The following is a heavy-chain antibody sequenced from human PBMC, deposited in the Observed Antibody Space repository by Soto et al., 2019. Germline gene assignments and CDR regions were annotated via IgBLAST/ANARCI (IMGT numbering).Heavy chain of an antibody. CDR2: ISSTSSYI. CDR3: ARSGDCRGSSCYSDY. V-gene: IGHV3-21*01. CDR1: GFTFSNYN. D-gene: IGHD2-21*02. Sequence: PGGSLRLSCAASGFTFSNYNMHWVRQAPGKGLEWVSYISSTSSYIYYADPVKGRFTISRDNAKNSLYLQMNSLSAEDTALYYCARSGDCRGSSCYSDYWGLGTLVTVSS. J-gene: IGHJ4*02.